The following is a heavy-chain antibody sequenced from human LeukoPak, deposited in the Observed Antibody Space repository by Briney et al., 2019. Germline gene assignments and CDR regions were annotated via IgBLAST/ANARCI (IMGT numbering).Heavy chain of an antibody. Sequence: SETLSLTCTVSGGSISSYYWSWIRQPPGKGLEWIGYIYYSGSTNYNPSLKSRVTISVDTSKNQFSLKLSSVTAADTAVYYCASELRYFDWLMPYAFDIWGQGTMVTVSS. CDR3: ASELRYFDWLMPYAFDI. V-gene: IGHV4-59*08. J-gene: IGHJ3*02. CDR1: GGSISSYY. CDR2: IYYSGST. D-gene: IGHD3-9*01.